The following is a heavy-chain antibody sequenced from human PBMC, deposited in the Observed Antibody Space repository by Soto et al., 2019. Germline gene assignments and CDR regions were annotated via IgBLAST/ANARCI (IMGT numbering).Heavy chain of an antibody. CDR1: GGSISSYD. D-gene: IGHD5-18*01. J-gene: IGHJ5*02. CDR2: IYYSGST. V-gene: IGHV4-59*01. CDR3: ARGGYSYGGSPQSVNWFDP. Sequence: SETLSLTCTVSGGSISSYDRSWIRQPPGKGLEWIGYIYYSGSTNYNPSLKSRVTISVDTSKNQFSLKLSSVTAADTAVYYCARGGYSYGGSPQSVNWFDPWGQGTLVTVSS.